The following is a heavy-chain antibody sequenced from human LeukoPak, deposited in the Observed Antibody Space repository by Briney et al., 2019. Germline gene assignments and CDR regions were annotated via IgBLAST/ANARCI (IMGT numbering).Heavy chain of an antibody. CDR1: GFTFTSSA. J-gene: IGHJ3*01. CDR3: AAEAAYYYDSRDAFDV. V-gene: IGHV1-58*01. D-gene: IGHD3-22*01. Sequence: SVKVSCKASGFTFTSSAVQWVRQARGQRLEWIAWIVVGSGNTNYAQKFQERVTITRDMSKSLVYMELSSLRSEDTAVYYCAAEAAYYYDSRDAFDVWGQGTMVTVSS. CDR2: IVVGSGNT.